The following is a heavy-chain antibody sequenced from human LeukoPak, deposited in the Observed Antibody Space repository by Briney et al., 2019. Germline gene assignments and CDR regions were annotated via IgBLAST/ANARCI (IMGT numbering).Heavy chain of an antibody. V-gene: IGHV4-34*01. CDR2: INHSGST. CDR1: GGSFSGYY. CDR3: ARRVRSSSWGFDY. J-gene: IGHJ4*02. D-gene: IGHD6-13*01. Sequence: SEALSLTCAVYGGSFSGYYWSWIRQPPGKGLEWIGEINHSGSTNYNPSLKSRVTISVDTSKNQFSLKLSSVTAADTAVYYCARRVRSSSWGFDYWGQGTLVTVSS.